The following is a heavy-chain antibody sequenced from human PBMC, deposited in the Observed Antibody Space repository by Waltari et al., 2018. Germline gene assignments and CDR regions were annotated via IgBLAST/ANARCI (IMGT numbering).Heavy chain of an antibody. J-gene: IGHJ1*01. CDR2: ISSSSSTI. CDR1: GFTFNSYL. D-gene: IGHD4-4*01. V-gene: IGHV3-48*01. Sequence: EVQLVVSGGGLVQLGGSLRLSCAASGFTFNSYLMNWVRQAPGKGLEWVSYISSSSSTIYYADSVKGRFTISRDNAKNSLYLQMNSLRAEDTAVYYCARDSNKKYFQHW. CDR3: ARDSNKKYFQH.